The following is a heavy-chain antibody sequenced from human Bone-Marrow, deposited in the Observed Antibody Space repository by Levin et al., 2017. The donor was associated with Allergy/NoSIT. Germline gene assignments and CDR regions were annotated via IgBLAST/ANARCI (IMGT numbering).Heavy chain of an antibody. J-gene: IGHJ6*03. V-gene: IGHV1-46*01. CDR1: GYTFTIYY. CDR2: INPSGGTT. CDR3: ARVGIAVGDTFYYYYLDV. Sequence: PPASVKVSCKASGYTFTIYYIHWVRQAPGQGLEWMGIINPSGGTTMYAQKFQGRVTMTTDTSTSTVYMELSSLRSEDTAVYYCARVGIAVGDTFYYYYLDVWGKGTTVTVSS. D-gene: IGHD6-19*01.